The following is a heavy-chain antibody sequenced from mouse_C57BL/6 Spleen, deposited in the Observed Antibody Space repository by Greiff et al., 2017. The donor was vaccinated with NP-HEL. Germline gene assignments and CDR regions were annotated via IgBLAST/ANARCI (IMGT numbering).Heavy chain of an antibody. V-gene: IGHV14-1*01. CDR1: GFNIKDYY. CDR2: IDPEDGDT. J-gene: IGHJ3*01. D-gene: IGHD1-1*01. CDR3: TNYYGSSYLAWFAY. Sequence: DVKLQESGAELVRPGASVKLSCTASGFNIKDYYMHWVKQRPEQGLEWIGRIDPEDGDTEYAPKFQGKATMTADTSSNTAYLQLSSLTSEDTAVYYCTNYYGSSYLAWFAYWGQGTLVTVSA.